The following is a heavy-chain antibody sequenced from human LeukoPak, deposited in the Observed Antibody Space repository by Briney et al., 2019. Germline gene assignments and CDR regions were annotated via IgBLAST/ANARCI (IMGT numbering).Heavy chain of an antibody. CDR1: GYTFTGYY. Sequence: ASVKVSCKASGYTFTGYYMHWVRQAPGQGLEWMGWINPNSGGTNYAQKFQGRVTMTRDTSISTAYMELSRLRSEDTAVYYCARPRYYDILTGYPMEQYYFDYWGQGTLVTVSS. V-gene: IGHV1-2*02. CDR3: ARPRYYDILTGYPMEQYYFDY. D-gene: IGHD3-9*01. J-gene: IGHJ4*02. CDR2: INPNSGGT.